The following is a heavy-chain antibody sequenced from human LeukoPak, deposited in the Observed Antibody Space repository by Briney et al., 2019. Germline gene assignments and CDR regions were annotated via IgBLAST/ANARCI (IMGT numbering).Heavy chain of an antibody. CDR2: IYTSGST. D-gene: IGHD5-12*01. CDR3: ARVGLRYYYGMDV. CDR1: GGSISSYY. J-gene: IGHJ6*02. Sequence: PSETLSLTCTVSGGSISSYYWSWIRQPAGKGLEWIGRIYTSGSTNYNPSLKSRVTISVDTSKNQFSLKLSSVIAADTAVYYCARVGLRYYYGMDVWGQGTTVTVSS. V-gene: IGHV4-4*07.